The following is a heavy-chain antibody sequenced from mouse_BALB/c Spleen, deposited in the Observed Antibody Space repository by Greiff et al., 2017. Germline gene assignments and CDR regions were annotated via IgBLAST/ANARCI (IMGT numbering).Heavy chain of an antibody. CDR3: ARRFPYDYYAMDY. V-gene: IGHV14-3*02. CDR2: IDPANGNT. Sequence: VQLQQSGAELVKPGASVKLSCTASGFNIKDTYMHWVKQRPEQGLEWIGRIDPANGNTKYDPKFQGKATITADTSSNTAYLQLSSLTSEDTAVYYCARRFPYDYYAMDYWGQGTSVTVSS. J-gene: IGHJ4*01. CDR1: GFNIKDTY.